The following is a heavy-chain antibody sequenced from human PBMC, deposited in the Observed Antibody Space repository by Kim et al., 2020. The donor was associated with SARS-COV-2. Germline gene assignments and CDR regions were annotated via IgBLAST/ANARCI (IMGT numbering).Heavy chain of an antibody. CDR3: ARRISSWYGQNYYGMDV. CDR1: GGSISSYY. D-gene: IGHD6-13*01. J-gene: IGHJ6*02. V-gene: IGHV4-59*13. Sequence: SETLSLTCTVSGGSISSYYWSWIRQPPGKGLEWIGYIYYSGSTNYNPSLKSRVTISVDTSKNQFSLKLSSVTAADTAVYYCARRISSWYGQNYYGMDVWGQGTTVTVSS. CDR2: IYYSGST.